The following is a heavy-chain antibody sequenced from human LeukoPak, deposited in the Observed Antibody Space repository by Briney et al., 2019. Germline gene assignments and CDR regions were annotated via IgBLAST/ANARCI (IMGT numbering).Heavy chain of an antibody. D-gene: IGHD1-1*01. Sequence: PSETLSLTCTVPGGSISSYCWSWIRQSPGKGLDWFGNVYDSGTTNYSPSLKSRVTISVDTSKNQFSLKLSSVTAADTAVYYCARVSWFPGTSYYYMDVWGKGTTVTVSS. CDR1: GGSISSYC. CDR2: VYDSGTT. J-gene: IGHJ6*03. V-gene: IGHV4-59*01. CDR3: ARVSWFPGTSYYYMDV.